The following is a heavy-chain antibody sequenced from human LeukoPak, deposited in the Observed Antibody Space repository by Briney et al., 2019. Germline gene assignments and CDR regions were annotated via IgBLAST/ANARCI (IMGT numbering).Heavy chain of an antibody. J-gene: IGHJ6*02. D-gene: IGHD2-15*01. Sequence: SETLSLTCTVSGVSMTNYYWSWIRQPAGKELEWIGRIYTSGNTNYHPSLKSRVTMSVDTSRNQFSLKLSSVTAADTAVYYCARDLDCSRGACSLQHGMDVWGQGTTVTVSS. CDR1: GVSMTNYY. V-gene: IGHV4-4*07. CDR2: IYTSGNT. CDR3: ARDLDCSRGACSLQHGMDV.